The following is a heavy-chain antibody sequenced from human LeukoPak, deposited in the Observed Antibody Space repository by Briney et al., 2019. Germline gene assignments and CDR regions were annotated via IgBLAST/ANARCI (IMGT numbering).Heavy chain of an antibody. D-gene: IGHD6-13*01. CDR2: ISSSSSYI. CDR3: ARDSGVAAASLQHWFDP. V-gene: IGHV3-21*01. Sequence: PGGSLRLSCAASGFTFSSYSMNWVRQAPGKGLEWVSSISSSSSYIYYADSVKGRFTISRDNAKNSLYLQMNSLRAEDTAVYYCARDSGVAAASLQHWFDPWGQGTLVTVSS. CDR1: GFTFSSYS. J-gene: IGHJ5*02.